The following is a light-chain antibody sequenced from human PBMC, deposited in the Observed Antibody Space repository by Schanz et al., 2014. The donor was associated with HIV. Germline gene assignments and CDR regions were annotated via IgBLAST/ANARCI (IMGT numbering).Light chain of an antibody. CDR2: EVT. CDR3: CSYTSDTVL. J-gene: IGLJ2*01. V-gene: IGLV2-23*02. Sequence: QSALTQPASISGSPGQSITISCTGTSSDVGSYNLVSWYQQHPGKAPKLMIYEVTRRPSGLSNRFSGSKSGNTASLTISGLQAEDEADYYCCSYTSDTVLFGGGTKLTVL. CDR1: SSDVGSYNL.